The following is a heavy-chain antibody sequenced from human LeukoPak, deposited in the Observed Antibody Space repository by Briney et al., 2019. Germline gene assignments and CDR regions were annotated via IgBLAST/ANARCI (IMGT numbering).Heavy chain of an antibody. CDR3: ARGAVAGYIDY. J-gene: IGHJ4*02. CDR2: ISSGGSSI. CDR1: GFTFSTYE. Sequence: GGSLRLSCAASGFTFSTYEMNWVRQAPGKGLEWVSYISSGGSSIYYADSVKGRFTLSRDNAKNSLYLQMNSLRAADTAVYYCARGAVAGYIDYWGQGTLVTVSS. D-gene: IGHD6-19*01. V-gene: IGHV3-48*03.